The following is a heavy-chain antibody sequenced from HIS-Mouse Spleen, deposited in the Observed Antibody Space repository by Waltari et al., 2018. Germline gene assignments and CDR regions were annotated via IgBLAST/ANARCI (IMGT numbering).Heavy chain of an antibody. D-gene: IGHD6-19*01. V-gene: IGHV2-70*15. CDR3: ARIAEGYSSGWYAFDY. Sequence: QVTLRESGPALVKPTQTLTLTCTFSGFSLSTSGMCVSWIRQPPGKALEWLARIDWDDDKYYSTSLKTKLTISKDTSKTQVVLTMTNRDPVDTATYYCARIAEGYSSGWYAFDYWGQGTLVTVSS. J-gene: IGHJ4*02. CDR1: GFSLSTSGMC. CDR2: IDWDDDK.